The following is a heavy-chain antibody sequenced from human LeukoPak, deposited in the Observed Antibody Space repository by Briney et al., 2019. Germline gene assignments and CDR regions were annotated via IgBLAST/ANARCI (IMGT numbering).Heavy chain of an antibody. V-gene: IGHV3-21*01. J-gene: IGHJ4*02. D-gene: IGHD6-13*01. Sequence: PGGSLRLSWATSGFTFSTYSMNWVRQAPGKGLEWVSSISSSSSYIYYADSVKGRFTISRDNAKNSLYLQMNSLRAEDTALYYCARSPRYSRLNRGWGQGTLVTVSS. CDR2: ISSSSSYI. CDR1: GFTFSTYS. CDR3: ARSPRYSRLNRG.